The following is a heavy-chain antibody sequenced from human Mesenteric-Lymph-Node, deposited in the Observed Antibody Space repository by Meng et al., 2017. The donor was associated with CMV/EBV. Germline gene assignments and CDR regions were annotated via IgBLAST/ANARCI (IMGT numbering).Heavy chain of an antibody. D-gene: IGHD5-18*01. CDR3: ARDHKCSYGHMDV. J-gene: IGHJ6*02. Sequence: GGSLRLSCAASGFIFGSYSMNWVRQAPGKGLEWVSYISSASTTIDYAGSVMGRFTVSRDNAKNSLYLQMNSLRAEDTAVYYCARDHKCSYGHMDVWGQGTTVTVSS. CDR2: ISSASTTI. CDR1: GFIFGSYS. V-gene: IGHV3-48*04.